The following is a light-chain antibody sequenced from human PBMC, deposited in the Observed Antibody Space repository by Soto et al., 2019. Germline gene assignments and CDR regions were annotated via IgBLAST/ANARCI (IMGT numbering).Light chain of an antibody. V-gene: IGKV1-5*01. CDR3: QQYEDLPLT. J-gene: IGKJ4*01. Sequence: DIQMTQSPSTLSASVGDRVTITCRASQNIRTWLSWYQQKPGKAPNLLIFDASSLHSGVPSRFSGSGSGTDFTLIISDLQPEDFATYYCQQYEDLPLTFGGGTRVEV. CDR2: DAS. CDR1: QNIRTW.